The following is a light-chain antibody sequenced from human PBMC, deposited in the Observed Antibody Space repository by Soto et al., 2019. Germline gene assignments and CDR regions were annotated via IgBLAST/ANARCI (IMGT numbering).Light chain of an antibody. V-gene: IGKV3-11*01. CDR2: DAS. Sequence: EIVLTQSPATLSLSPGERATLSCRASQSINSHLVWYQQKPGQAPRLLMYDASNRATDIPARFSGSGSGTAFPPTISPLAPEVFAVNSLQQPTTGPPTSGGGT. CDR1: QSINSH. J-gene: IGKJ4*01. CDR3: QQPTTGPPT.